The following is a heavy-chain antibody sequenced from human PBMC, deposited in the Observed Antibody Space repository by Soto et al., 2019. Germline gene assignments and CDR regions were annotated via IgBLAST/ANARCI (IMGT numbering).Heavy chain of an antibody. V-gene: IGHV3-11*01. CDR3: ARVEGLEAADTAMVLRYYYYMDV. Sequence: PGGSLRLSCAASGFTFSDYYMSWIRQAPGKGLEWVSYISSSGSTIYYADSVKGRFTISRDNAKNSLYLQMNSLRAEDTAVYYCARVEGLEAADTAMVLRYYYYMDVWGKGTTVTVSS. CDR1: GFTFSDYY. J-gene: IGHJ6*03. CDR2: ISSSGSTI. D-gene: IGHD5-18*01.